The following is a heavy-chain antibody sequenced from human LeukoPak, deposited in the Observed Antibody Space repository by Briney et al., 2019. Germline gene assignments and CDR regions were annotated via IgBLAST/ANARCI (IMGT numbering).Heavy chain of an antibody. D-gene: IGHD3-10*01. J-gene: IGHJ4*02. V-gene: IGHV1-24*01. CDR3: VTMLRGIVVPRFDD. CDR2: FDPEDGEI. CDR1: GFTLTELS. Sequence: ASVKVSCKVSGFTLTELSMHWVRQAPGKGLEWMGGFDPEDGEIIYAQNFQDRVTMTEDTSADTAYMELSSLRSDDTAVYYCVTMLRGIVVPRFDDWGQGTLLTVSS.